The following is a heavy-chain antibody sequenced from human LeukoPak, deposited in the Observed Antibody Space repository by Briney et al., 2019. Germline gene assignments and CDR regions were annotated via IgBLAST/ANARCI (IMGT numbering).Heavy chain of an antibody. CDR3: ARGTLTAPRSAFDI. CDR2: INPDSGGT. Sequence: GASVKVSCRASGYTFTGYYMSWVRQAPGQGLEWMGWINPDSGGTHYAQNFQGWVTMTRDTSISTAYMELSRLRSDDTAAYYCARGTLTAPRSAFDIWGQGTMVTVSS. V-gene: IGHV1-2*04. CDR1: GYTFTGYY. D-gene: IGHD1-14*01. J-gene: IGHJ3*02.